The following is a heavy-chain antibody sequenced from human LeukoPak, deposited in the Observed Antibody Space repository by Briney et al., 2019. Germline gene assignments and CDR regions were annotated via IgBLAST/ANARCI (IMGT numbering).Heavy chain of an antibody. CDR2: ISGSGGST. V-gene: IGHV3-23*01. Sequence: GGSLRLSCAASGFTLSSYAMSWVRQAPGKGLEWVSAISGSGGSTYYADSVKGRFTISRDNSKNTLYLQMNSLRAEDTAVYYCAKHGKQLVPYYYYYYGMDVWGQGTTVTVSS. CDR3: AKHGKQLVPYYYYYYGMDV. D-gene: IGHD6-13*01. CDR1: GFTLSSYA. J-gene: IGHJ6*02.